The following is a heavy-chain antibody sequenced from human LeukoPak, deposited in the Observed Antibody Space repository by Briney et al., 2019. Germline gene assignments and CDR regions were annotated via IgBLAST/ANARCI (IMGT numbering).Heavy chain of an antibody. CDR3: ARQAGPIPRLI. CDR2: IDYSGST. Sequence: SETLSLTCTVSGGSISSSSYYWGWIRQPPGKGLEWIGSIDYSGSTYYNPSLKSRVTISVDTSKTQFSLKLSSVTAADTAVYYWARQAGPIPRLIWGQGTMVTVSS. J-gene: IGHJ3*02. V-gene: IGHV4-39*01. CDR1: GGSISSSSYY.